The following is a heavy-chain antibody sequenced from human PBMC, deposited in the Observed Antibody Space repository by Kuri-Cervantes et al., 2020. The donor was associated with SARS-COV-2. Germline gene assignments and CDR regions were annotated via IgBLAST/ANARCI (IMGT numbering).Heavy chain of an antibody. CDR2: INSDGSST. CDR1: GFTFSSYW. D-gene: IGHD3-22*01. Sequence: GESLKISCAASGFTFSSYWMHWVRQAPGKGLVWVSRINSDGSSTSYADSVKGRFTISRDNAKNTLYLRMNSLRAEDTAVYYCTRGYDSSGYSLDYWGQGTLVTVSS. J-gene: IGHJ4*02. CDR3: TRGYDSSGYSLDY. V-gene: IGHV3-74*01.